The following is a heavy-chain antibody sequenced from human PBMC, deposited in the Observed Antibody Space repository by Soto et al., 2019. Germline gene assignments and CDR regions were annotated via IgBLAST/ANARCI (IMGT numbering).Heavy chain of an antibody. J-gene: IGHJ6*02. D-gene: IGHD3-16*01. CDR3: ARDLLGGGGSIDV. CDR2: IKQDGSEK. Sequence: EVQLVESGGGLVQPGGSLRLYCAASGFTFSSYWMSWVRQAPGKGLEWVANIKQDGSEKYYVDSVKGRFTISRDNAKNSLYLQMNSLRAEDTAVYYCARDLLGGGGSIDVLGQGTTVTVSS. V-gene: IGHV3-7*05. CDR1: GFTFSSYW.